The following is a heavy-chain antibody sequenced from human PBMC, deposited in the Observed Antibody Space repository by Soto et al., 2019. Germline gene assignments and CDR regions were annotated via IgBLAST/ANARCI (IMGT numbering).Heavy chain of an antibody. J-gene: IGHJ4*01. D-gene: IGHD6-19*01. CDR2: ITGSAGST. CDR3: AKDSVYSSGWYWYY. CDR1: GFTFSNYA. Sequence: GGSLRLSCAASGFTFSNYAMSWVRQAPGKGLEWVSYITGSAGSTQYADSVKGRFTISRDNAKNTLNLQMDSLRAEDTAIYYCAKDSVYSSGWYWYYWGQGTLVTVSS. V-gene: IGHV3-23*01.